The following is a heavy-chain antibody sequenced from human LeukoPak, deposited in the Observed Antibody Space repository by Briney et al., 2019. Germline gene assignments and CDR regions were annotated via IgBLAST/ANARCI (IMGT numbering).Heavy chain of an antibody. J-gene: IGHJ5*02. CDR1: GGSFGGYY. CDR3: ARLPYSSGWYGLRWFDP. Sequence: SETLSLTCAVYGGSFGGYYWSWIRQPPGKGLEWIGEINHSGSTNYNPSLKSRVTISVDTSKNQFSLKLSSVTAADTAVYYCARLPYSSGWYGLRWFDPWGQGTLVTVSS. V-gene: IGHV4-34*01. CDR2: INHSGST. D-gene: IGHD6-19*01.